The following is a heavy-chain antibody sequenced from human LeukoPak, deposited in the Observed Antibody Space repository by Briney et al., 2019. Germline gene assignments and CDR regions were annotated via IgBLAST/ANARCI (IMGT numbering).Heavy chain of an antibody. J-gene: IGHJ4*02. CDR1: GFTFSSYG. D-gene: IGHD6-19*01. Sequence: GGSLRLSCAASGFTFSSYGMHWVRQAPGKGLEWVAVISYDGSNKYYADSVKGRFTISRDNSKNTLYLQMNSLRAEDTAVYYCAKGRYSSGWYYFDYWGQGTLVTVSS. V-gene: IGHV3-30*18. CDR3: AKGRYSSGWYYFDY. CDR2: ISYDGSNK.